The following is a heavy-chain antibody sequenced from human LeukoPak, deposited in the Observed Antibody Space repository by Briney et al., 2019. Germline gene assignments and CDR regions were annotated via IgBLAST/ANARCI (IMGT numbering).Heavy chain of an antibody. J-gene: IGHJ1*01. V-gene: IGHV3-11*03. CDR1: GFTFSDYY. CDR3: ARGGSRSFQH. Sequence: PGGSLRLSCAASGFTFSDYYMSWIRQAPGKGLEWVSYISSSSSSTNYADSVKGRFTISRDNAKNSLYLQMDSLRAEDTAVYYCARGGSRSFQHWGQGTLVTVSS. CDR2: ISSSSSST. D-gene: IGHD3-16*01.